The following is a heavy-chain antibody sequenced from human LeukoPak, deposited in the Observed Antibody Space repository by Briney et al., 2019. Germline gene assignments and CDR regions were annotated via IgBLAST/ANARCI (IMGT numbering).Heavy chain of an antibody. CDR1: GGSVSTSSYY. D-gene: IGHD3/OR15-3a*01. Sequence: PSETLSLTCTLSGGSVSTSSYYWGWIRQTAGKGLEWIGRVSTSGNTFYNPSLESRVTMSADTSGIHFSLNLTSVTAADTAVYYCARETAWPENTPMILFSYFDYWGRGILVTVSS. J-gene: IGHJ4*02. CDR2: VSTSGNT. V-gene: IGHV4-61*02. CDR3: ARETAWPENTPMILFSYFDY.